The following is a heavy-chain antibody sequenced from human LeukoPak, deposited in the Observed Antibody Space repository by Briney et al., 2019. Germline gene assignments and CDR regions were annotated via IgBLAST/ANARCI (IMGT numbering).Heavy chain of an antibody. J-gene: IGHJ4*02. CDR2: IYYSGST. CDR1: GGSISSGGYY. V-gene: IGHV4-31*03. CDR3: ARTSSWHTPNDY. D-gene: IGHD6-13*01. Sequence: PSETLSLTCTVSGGSISSGGYYWSWIRQHPGKGLEWIGYIYYSGSTYYNPSLKSRVTISVDTSKNQFSLKLSSVTAADTAVYYWARTSSWHTPNDYWGQGTLVTVSS.